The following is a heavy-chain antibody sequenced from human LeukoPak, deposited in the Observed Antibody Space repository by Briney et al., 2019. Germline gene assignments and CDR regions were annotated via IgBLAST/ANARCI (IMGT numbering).Heavy chain of an antibody. D-gene: IGHD6-13*01. Sequence: SETLSLTCTVSGGSISSYYWSWIRQPPGKGLEWIGEINHSGSTNYNPSLKSRVTISVDTSKNQFSLKLSSVTAADTAVYYCARGPYSSHWGQGTLVTVSS. CDR2: INHSGST. V-gene: IGHV4-34*01. J-gene: IGHJ4*02. CDR3: ARGPYSSH. CDR1: GGSISSYY.